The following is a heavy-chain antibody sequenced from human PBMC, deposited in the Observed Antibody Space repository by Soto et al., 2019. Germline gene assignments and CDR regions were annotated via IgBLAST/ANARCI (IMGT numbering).Heavy chain of an antibody. J-gene: IGHJ5*02. CDR3: ARARGSGTILDPYWFDP. CDR2: ISSDGRND. CDR1: GFTFSTYS. V-gene: IGHV3-30*04. Sequence: VQLVESGGGVVQPGRSLRLSCAVSGFTFSTYSMHWVRQAPGMGLEWVAVISSDGRNDYYTDSVRGRFTISRDNSKNTFYLQMSTLRSDDSALYYCARARGSGTILDPYWFDPRGQGTLVTVSS. D-gene: IGHD3-10*01.